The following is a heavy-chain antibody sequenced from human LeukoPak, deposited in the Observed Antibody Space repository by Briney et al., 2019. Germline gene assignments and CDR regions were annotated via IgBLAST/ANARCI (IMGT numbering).Heavy chain of an antibody. V-gene: IGHV4-59*12. CDR2: IYYSGST. J-gene: IGHJ3*02. CDR3: ASQINSGSYYVRAFDI. Sequence: SETLSLTCTVSGGSISSYYWSWIRQPPGKGLEWIGYIYYSGSTNYNPSLKSRVTISVDTSKNQFSLKLSSVTAADTAVYYCASQINSGSYYVRAFDIWGQGTMVTVSS. CDR1: GGSISSYY. D-gene: IGHD1-26*01.